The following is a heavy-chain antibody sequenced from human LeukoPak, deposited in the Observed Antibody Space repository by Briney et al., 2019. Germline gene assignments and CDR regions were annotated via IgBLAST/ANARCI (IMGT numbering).Heavy chain of an antibody. CDR1: GGSISSYY. CDR2: IYYSGST. D-gene: IGHD4-17*01. J-gene: IGHJ4*02. V-gene: IGHV4-59*12. Sequence: SETLSLTCTVSGGSISSYYWSWIRQPPGKGLEWIGYIYYSGSTNYNPSLKSRVTISVDTSKNQFSLKLSSVTAADTAVYYCAAADYGDYAYYFDYWGQGTLVTVSS. CDR3: AAADYGDYAYYFDY.